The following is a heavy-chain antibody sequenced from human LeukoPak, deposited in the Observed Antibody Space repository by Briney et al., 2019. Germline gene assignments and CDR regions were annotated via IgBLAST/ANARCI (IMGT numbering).Heavy chain of an antibody. CDR1: GGSFSGYY. Sequence: SETLSLTCAVYGGSFSGYYWSWIRQPPGKGLEWIGEINHSGSANYNPSLKSRVTISVDTSKNQFSLKLSSVTAADTAVYYCARATVTTYRRRSKYYFDYWGQGTLVTVSS. CDR2: INHSGSA. V-gene: IGHV4-34*01. J-gene: IGHJ4*02. D-gene: IGHD4-17*01. CDR3: ARATVTTYRRRSKYYFDY.